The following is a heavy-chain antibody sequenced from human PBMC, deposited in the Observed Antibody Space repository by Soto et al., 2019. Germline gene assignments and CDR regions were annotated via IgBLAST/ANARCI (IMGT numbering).Heavy chain of an antibody. V-gene: IGHV4-39*01. CDR3: ARHPDYGDYYFDY. J-gene: IGHJ4*02. CDR1: GGSISSSSYY. D-gene: IGHD4-17*01. CDR2: IYYSGST. Sequence: SETLSLTCTVSGGSISSSSYYWGWIRQPPGKGLEWIGSIYYSGSTYYKPSLKSRVTISVDTSKNQFSLKLSSVTAADTAVYYCARHPDYGDYYFDYWGQGTLVTVSS.